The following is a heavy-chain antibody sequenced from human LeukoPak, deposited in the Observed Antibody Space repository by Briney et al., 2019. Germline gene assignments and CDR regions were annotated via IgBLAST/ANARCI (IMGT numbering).Heavy chain of an antibody. Sequence: SETLSLTCAVYGGSFSGYYWSWIRQPPGKGLEWIGEINHSGSTNYNPSLKSRVTISVDTSKNQFSLKLSSVTAADTAVYYCARNSAFGVVLMVYAIMGSCWFDPWGQGTLVTVSS. J-gene: IGHJ5*02. CDR2: INHSGST. D-gene: IGHD2-8*01. V-gene: IGHV4-34*01. CDR1: GGSFSGYY. CDR3: ARNSAFGVVLMVYAIMGSCWFDP.